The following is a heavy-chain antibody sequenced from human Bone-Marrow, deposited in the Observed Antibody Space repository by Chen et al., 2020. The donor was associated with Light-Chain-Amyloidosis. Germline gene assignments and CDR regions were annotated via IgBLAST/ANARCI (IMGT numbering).Heavy chain of an antibody. D-gene: IGHD3-16*01. Sequence: QVQLVESGGGVVQPGRSLRLSCEASGFIFSSYGMHWVRQAPGKGLEWVAVIWYDGSNKYYADSVKGRFTISRDNSKNTLYLQMNSLRAEDTAVYYCARGDYGMDVWGQGTTVTVSS. CDR3: ARGDYGMDV. CDR2: IWYDGSNK. CDR1: GFIFSSYG. J-gene: IGHJ6*02. V-gene: IGHV3-33*01.